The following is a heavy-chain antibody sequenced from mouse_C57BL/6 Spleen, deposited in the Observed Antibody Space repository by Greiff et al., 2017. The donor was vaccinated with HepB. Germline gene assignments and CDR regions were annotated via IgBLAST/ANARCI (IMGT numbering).Heavy chain of an antibody. CDR3: ARGYDGYSYYFDY. J-gene: IGHJ2*01. CDR2: ISYDGSN. D-gene: IGHD2-3*01. Sequence: VQLKESGPGLVKPSQSLSLTCSVTGYSITSGYYWNWIRQFPGNKLEWMGYISYDGSNNYNPSLKNRISITRDTSKNQFFLKLNSVTTEDTATYYCARGYDGYSYYFDYWGQGTTLTVSS. V-gene: IGHV3-6*01. CDR1: GYSITSGYY.